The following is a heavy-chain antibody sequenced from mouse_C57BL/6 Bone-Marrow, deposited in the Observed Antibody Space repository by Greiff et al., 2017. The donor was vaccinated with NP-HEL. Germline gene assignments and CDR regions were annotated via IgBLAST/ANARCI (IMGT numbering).Heavy chain of an antibody. CDR3: SAPRSDGSDSMDY. CDR1: GYTFTSYW. D-gene: IGHD1-1*01. CDR2: IYPGSGST. Sequence: QVQLQQPGAELVKPGASVKMSCKASGYTFTSYWITWVKQRPGQGLEWIGDIYPGSGSTNYNEKFKSKATLTVDTSSSTAYMQLSSLTSGDSAVYYCSAPRSDGSDSMDYWGQGTSVTVSS. V-gene: IGHV1-55*01. J-gene: IGHJ4*01.